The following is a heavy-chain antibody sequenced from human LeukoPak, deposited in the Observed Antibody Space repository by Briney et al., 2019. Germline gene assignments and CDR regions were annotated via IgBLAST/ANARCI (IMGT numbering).Heavy chain of an antibody. D-gene: IGHD1-26*01. V-gene: IGHV3-30*03. J-gene: IGHJ4*02. CDR1: GFTFSSYG. CDR2: ISYDGRNK. CDR3: VRDLGGRSGH. Sequence: PGGSLRLSCAASGFTFSSYGIHWVRQAPGKGLEWVAVISYDGRNKHYADSVKGRFTISRDNSQNTLYLQMNSLRPDDTAVYYCVRDLGGRSGHWGQGTLVTVSS.